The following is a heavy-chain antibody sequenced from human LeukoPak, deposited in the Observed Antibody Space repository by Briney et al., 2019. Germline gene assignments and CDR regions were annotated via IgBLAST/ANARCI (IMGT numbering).Heavy chain of an antibody. CDR2: IKEDGSEI. V-gene: IGHV3-7*01. J-gene: IGHJ4*02. CDR3: ARDRGFFLFDY. D-gene: IGHD3-10*01. Sequence: GGSLRLSCAASGFTFGNHWMTWVRQAPGKGLEWLAHIKEDGSEIAYVDSVRGRFTISRDNAKNSLYLQMSSLRDEDTAVYYCARDRGFFLFDYWGQGTLVSVSS. CDR1: GFTFGNHW.